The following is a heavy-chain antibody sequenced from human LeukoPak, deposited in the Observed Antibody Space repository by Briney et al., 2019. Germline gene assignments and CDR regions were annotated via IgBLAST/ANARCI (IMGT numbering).Heavy chain of an antibody. J-gene: IGHJ6*03. CDR3: ARPYQPRVTYYYYYYMDV. CDR1: GGSISSSRYY. D-gene: IGHD2-2*01. Sequence: PSETLSLTCTVSGGSISSSRYYWGWIRQPPGKGLEWIGSIYYSGSTYYNPSLKSRVTISVDTSKNQFSLKLSSVTAADTAVYYCARPYQPRVTYYYYYYMDVWGKGTTVTVSS. CDR2: IYYSGST. V-gene: IGHV4-39*01.